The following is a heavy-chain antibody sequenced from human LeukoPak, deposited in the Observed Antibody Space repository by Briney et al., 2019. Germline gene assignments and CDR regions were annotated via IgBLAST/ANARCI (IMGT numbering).Heavy chain of an antibody. D-gene: IGHD6-13*01. Sequence: PGGSLRLSCAASGFSFSNAWMSWVRQAPGKGLEWVGRIKSKTDGGTTDYAAPVKGRFTISRDDSKNTLYLQMNSLKAEDTALYYCTRIAADGRIGYWGQGTLVTVSS. V-gene: IGHV3-15*01. CDR1: GFSFSNAW. CDR2: IKSKTDGGTT. CDR3: TRIAADGRIGY. J-gene: IGHJ4*02.